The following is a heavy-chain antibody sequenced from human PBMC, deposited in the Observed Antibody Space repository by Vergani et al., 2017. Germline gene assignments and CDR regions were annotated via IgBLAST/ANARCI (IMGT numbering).Heavy chain of an antibody. CDR2: IYSGGST. CDR1: GFTVSSNY. CDR3: ARDYDDSPWFDP. V-gene: IGHV3-53*02. D-gene: IGHD3-22*01. J-gene: IGHJ5*02. Sequence: EVQLVETGGGLIQPGGSLRLSCAASGFTVSSNYMSWVRQAPGKGLEWVSVIYSGGSTYYADSVKGRFTISRDNSKNTLYLQMNSLRAEDTAVYYCARDYDDSPWFDPWGQGTLVTVSS.